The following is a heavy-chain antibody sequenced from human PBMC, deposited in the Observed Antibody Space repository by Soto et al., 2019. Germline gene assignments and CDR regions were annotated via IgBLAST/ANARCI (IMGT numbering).Heavy chain of an antibody. J-gene: IGHJ4*02. CDR1: GGSISSGGYS. CDR2: IYHSGST. Sequence: QLQLQESGSGLVKPSQTLSLTCAVSGGSISSGGYSWSWIRQPPGKGLEWIGYIYHSGSTYYNPSRKGRVTIAEDRSKNKVSLKRGSAAAADTYVYYSGAGGGLLRYSWGPGTLVTVSS. D-gene: IGHD2-15*01. V-gene: IGHV4-30-2*01. CDR3: GAGGGLLRYS.